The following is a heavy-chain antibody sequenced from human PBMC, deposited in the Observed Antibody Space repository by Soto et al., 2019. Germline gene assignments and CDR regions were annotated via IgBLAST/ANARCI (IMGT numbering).Heavy chain of an antibody. D-gene: IGHD6-25*01. Sequence: QSQTLSLTCAISGDSVSSNSAAWNWIRQSPSRGLEWLGRTYYRSKWYNDYAVSVKSRITINPDTSKNQFSLQLNSVTPEDTAVYYCARDLPFYSSGAITYFDYWGQGTLVTVSS. J-gene: IGHJ4*02. CDR2: TYYRSKWYN. V-gene: IGHV6-1*01. CDR1: GDSVSSNSAA. CDR3: ARDLPFYSSGAITYFDY.